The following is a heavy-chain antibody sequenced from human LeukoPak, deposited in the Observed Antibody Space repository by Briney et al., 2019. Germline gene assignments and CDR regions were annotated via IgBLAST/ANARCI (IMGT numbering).Heavy chain of an antibody. D-gene: IGHD3-22*01. J-gene: IGHJ4*01. CDR2: INSDGSNI. CDR3: ARDLELVYYNSTAYDY. Sequence: GGSLRLSCAASGFTFSSYWMHWVRQSPEKGLMWVSRINSDGSNIAYADSVKGRFTISRDNAKNTLYLQMNSLRAEDTAVHYCARDLELVYYNSTAYDYWGHGTLVTVSS. V-gene: IGHV3-74*01. CDR1: GFTFSSYW.